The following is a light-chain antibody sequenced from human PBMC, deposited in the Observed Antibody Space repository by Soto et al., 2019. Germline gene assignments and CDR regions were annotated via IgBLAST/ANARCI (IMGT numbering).Light chain of an antibody. Sequence: EIVLTQSPATLSLSPGERATLSCRASQSVSSYLAWYQQKPGQAPRLLIYDASNRATGIPARFSGSGSGTDFTLTISSLAPDDFAVYYCQHRSNSLTFGQGTKVEIK. CDR1: QSVSSY. CDR3: QHRSNSLT. CDR2: DAS. V-gene: IGKV3-11*01. J-gene: IGKJ1*01.